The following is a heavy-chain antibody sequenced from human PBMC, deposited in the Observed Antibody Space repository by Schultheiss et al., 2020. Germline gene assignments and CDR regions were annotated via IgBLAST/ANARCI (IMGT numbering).Heavy chain of an antibody. D-gene: IGHD4-17*01. CDR3: AREEGTVTTFDP. V-gene: IGHV4-31*03. Sequence: SQTLSLTCTVSGGSISSGGYYWSWIRQHPGKGLEWIGYIYYSGSTYYNPSLKSRVTISVDTSKNQFSLKLSSVTAADTAVYYCAREEGTVTTFDPWGQGTLVTVSS. CDR1: GGSISSGGYY. CDR2: IYYSGST. J-gene: IGHJ5*02.